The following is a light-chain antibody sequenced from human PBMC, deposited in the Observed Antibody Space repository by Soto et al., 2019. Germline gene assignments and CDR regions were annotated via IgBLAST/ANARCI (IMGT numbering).Light chain of an antibody. CDR2: GAS. CDR3: QQYGSSPPFT. V-gene: IGKV3-20*01. Sequence: EIVLTQSPGTLSLSPGERATLSCRASQSVSSSYLAWYQQKPGQAPRLLIYGASSRATGIPDRFSGSGSGTDFTLTISRLEPEDVAAYYCQQYGSSPPFTFGPGTKVDIK. CDR1: QSVSSSY. J-gene: IGKJ3*01.